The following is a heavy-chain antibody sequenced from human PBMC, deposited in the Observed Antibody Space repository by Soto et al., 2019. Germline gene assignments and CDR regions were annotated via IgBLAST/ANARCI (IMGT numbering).Heavy chain of an antibody. CDR1: GYSFTSYW. Sequence: GESLKISCKGSGYSFTSYWIGWVRQMPGKGLEWMGIIYPGDSDTRYSPSFQGQVTISADKSISTAYLQWSSLKASDTAMYYCARRYTPHPVTGPDAFDIWGQGTMVTVSS. D-gene: IGHD7-27*01. V-gene: IGHV5-51*01. J-gene: IGHJ3*02. CDR2: IYPGDSDT. CDR3: ARRYTPHPVTGPDAFDI.